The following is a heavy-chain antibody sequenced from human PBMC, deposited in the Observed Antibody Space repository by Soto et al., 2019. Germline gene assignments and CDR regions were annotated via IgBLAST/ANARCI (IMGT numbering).Heavy chain of an antibody. D-gene: IGHD1-7*01. CDR2: IIPISGAA. CDR3: ARDMTRTVVPYFDF. CDR1: GGTFSNYV. V-gene: IGHV1-69*06. J-gene: IGHJ4*02. Sequence: QVQLVQSGAEVKKPGSSVKVSCKASGGTFSNYVVNWVRQAPGQGLEWMGRIIPISGAANYAQKFQGRDTITADKSTSTSYMVLSSLRSEDTAVYYCARDMTRTVVPYFDFWGQGTLVTVSS.